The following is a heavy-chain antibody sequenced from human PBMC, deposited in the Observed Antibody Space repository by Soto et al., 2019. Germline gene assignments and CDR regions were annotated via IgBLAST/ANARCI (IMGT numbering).Heavy chain of an antibody. D-gene: IGHD2-2*01. V-gene: IGHV4-34*01. Sequence: SETLSLTCAVYGGSFSGYYWSWIRQPPGKGLEWIGEINHSGSTNYNPSLKSRVTISVDTSKNQFSLRLSSVTAADTAVYYCARFESPAYYYGMDVWGQGTTVTVSS. CDR3: ARFESPAYYYGMDV. J-gene: IGHJ6*02. CDR2: INHSGST. CDR1: GGSFSGYY.